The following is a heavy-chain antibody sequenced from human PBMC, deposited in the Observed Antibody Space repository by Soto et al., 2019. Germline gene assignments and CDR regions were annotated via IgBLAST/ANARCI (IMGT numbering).Heavy chain of an antibody. V-gene: IGHV1-18*01. CDR2: ISAYNGNT. Sequence: ASVKVSCKASGYTFTSYGISWVRQAPGQGLEWMGWISAYNGNTNYAQKLQGRFTMTTDTSTSTAYMELRSLRSDDTAVYYCARVSLRFLEWLSKFDFDYWGQGTLVTSPQ. D-gene: IGHD3-3*01. J-gene: IGHJ4*02. CDR3: ARVSLRFLEWLSKFDFDY. CDR1: GYTFTSYG.